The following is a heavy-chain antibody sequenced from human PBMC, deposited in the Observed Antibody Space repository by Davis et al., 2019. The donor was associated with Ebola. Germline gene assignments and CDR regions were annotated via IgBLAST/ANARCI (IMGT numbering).Heavy chain of an antibody. J-gene: IGHJ4*02. CDR3: ARGRNGGWDFDY. CDR1: GFTFSSYA. Sequence: GESLKISCAASGFTFSSYAMSWVRQAPGKGLEWVSAISGSGGSTYYADSVKGRFTISRDNSKNTLYLQMNSLRAEDTAEYYCARGRNGGWDFDYWGQGTRVTVSS. V-gene: IGHV3-23*01. D-gene: IGHD6-19*01. CDR2: ISGSGGST.